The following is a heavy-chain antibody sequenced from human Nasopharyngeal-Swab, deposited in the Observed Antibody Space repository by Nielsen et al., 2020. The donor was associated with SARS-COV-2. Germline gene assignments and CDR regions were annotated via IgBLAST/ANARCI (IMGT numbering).Heavy chain of an antibody. D-gene: IGHD6-13*01. Sequence: SETLSLPCTVSGGSISSVGYYWSWIRQHPGKGLEWIGYIYYSGSTNYNPSLKSRVTISVDTSKNQFSLKLSSVTAADTAVYYCASIPRIAAAGARYFDYWGQGTLVTVSS. J-gene: IGHJ4*02. CDR3: ASIPRIAAAGARYFDY. CDR1: GGSISSVGYY. CDR2: IYYSGST. V-gene: IGHV4-61*08.